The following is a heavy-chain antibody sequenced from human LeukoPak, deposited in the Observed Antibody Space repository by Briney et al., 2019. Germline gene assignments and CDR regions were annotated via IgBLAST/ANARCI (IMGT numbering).Heavy chain of an antibody. CDR2: INPNSGGT. J-gene: IGHJ5*02. V-gene: IGHV1-2*02. CDR3: ARDPHHYDSSGYYLLNWFDP. D-gene: IGHD3-22*01. Sequence: ASVKVSCKASGYTFTGYYMHWVRQAPGQGLEWMGWINPNSGGTNYAQKVQGRVTMTRDTSISTAYMEMNRLRSDDTAVYYCARDPHHYDSSGYYLLNWFDPWGQGTLVTVSS. CDR1: GYTFTGYY.